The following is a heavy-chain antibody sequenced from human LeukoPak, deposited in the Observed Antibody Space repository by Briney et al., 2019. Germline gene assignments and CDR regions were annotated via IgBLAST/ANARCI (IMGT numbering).Heavy chain of an antibody. J-gene: IGHJ5*02. Sequence: SETLSLTCTVSGGSISSYYWSWIRQPAGKGLEWIGRIYTSGSTNYNPSLKSRVTISVDTSKNQFSLKLSSVTAADTAVYYCARVIGSSWYGWFDPWGQGTLATVSS. CDR1: GGSISSYY. D-gene: IGHD6-13*01. V-gene: IGHV4-4*07. CDR2: IYTSGST. CDR3: ARVIGSSWYGWFDP.